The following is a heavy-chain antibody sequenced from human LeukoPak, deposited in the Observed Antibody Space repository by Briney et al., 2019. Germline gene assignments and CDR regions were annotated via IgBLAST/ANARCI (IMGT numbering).Heavy chain of an antibody. J-gene: IGHJ4*02. CDR1: GGSVSSGSYY. CDR3: ARGGQLTPDY. CDR2: IYYSGGST. D-gene: IGHD5-18*01. Sequence: PSETLSLTRTVSGGSVSSGSYYWSWIRQPPGKGLEWIGYIYYSGGSTNHNPSLKSRVSMSVDTSKNQFSLKLSSVTAADTAVYYCARGGQLTPDYWGQGTLVTVSS. V-gene: IGHV4-61*01.